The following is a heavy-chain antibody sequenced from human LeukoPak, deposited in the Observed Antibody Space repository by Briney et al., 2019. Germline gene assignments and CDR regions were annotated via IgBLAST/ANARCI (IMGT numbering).Heavy chain of an antibody. CDR3: ARDTRYYYGSEKKPNDY. CDR1: GFTFSDYY. Sequence: GGSPRLSCAASGFTFSDYYMSWIRQAPGKGLEWVSYISSSGSTIYYADSVKGRFTISRDNAKNSLYLQMNSLRAEDTAVYYCARDTRYYYGSEKKPNDYWGQGTLVTVSS. D-gene: IGHD3-10*01. CDR2: ISSSGSTI. V-gene: IGHV3-11*01. J-gene: IGHJ4*02.